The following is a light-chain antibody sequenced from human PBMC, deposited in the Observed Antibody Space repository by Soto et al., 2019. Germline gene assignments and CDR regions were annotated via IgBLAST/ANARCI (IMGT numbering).Light chain of an antibody. CDR3: QQYGSSPPWT. CDR2: GAS. J-gene: IGKJ1*01. Sequence: EIVLTQSPGTLSLSPGERATLSCRASQSVSSSYLAWYQQKPGQAPRLLIYGASSRATGIPDRFSGSGSGTDFTLTISRPEPEDFAVYYCQQYGSSPPWTFGQGTKVDI. V-gene: IGKV3-20*01. CDR1: QSVSSSY.